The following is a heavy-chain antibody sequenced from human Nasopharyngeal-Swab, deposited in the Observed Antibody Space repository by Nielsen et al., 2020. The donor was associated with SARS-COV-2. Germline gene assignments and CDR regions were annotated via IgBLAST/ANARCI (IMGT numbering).Heavy chain of an antibody. CDR1: GYSFTSYW. CDR3: ATGRDGYNWDFDY. Sequence: KVSCKGSGYSFTSYWISWVRQMPGKGLEWMGRIDPSGSYTNYSPSFQGHVTISADKSISTAYLQWSSLKASDTAMYYCATGRDGYNWDFDYWGQGTLVTVSS. D-gene: IGHD5-24*01. J-gene: IGHJ4*02. CDR2: IDPSGSYT. V-gene: IGHV5-10-1*01.